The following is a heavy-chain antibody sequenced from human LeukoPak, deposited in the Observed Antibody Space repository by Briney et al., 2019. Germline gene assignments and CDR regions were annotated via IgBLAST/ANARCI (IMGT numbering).Heavy chain of an antibody. Sequence: PGGSLRLSRAASGFTFSNYWMHWVRQAPGKGLVWVSRTNTDGSETTYADSVKGRFTISRDNAKNTLYLQMNSLRADDTAVYYCARDMAYCGGDCYSWDYWGQGTLVTVSS. CDR3: ARDMAYCGGDCYSWDY. D-gene: IGHD2-21*02. J-gene: IGHJ4*02. V-gene: IGHV3-74*01. CDR1: GFTFSNYW. CDR2: TNTDGSET.